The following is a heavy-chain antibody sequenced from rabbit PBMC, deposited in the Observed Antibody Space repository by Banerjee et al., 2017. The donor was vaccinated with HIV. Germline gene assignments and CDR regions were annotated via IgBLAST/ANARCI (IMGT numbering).Heavy chain of an antibody. Sequence: QEQLEESGGDLVKPEGSLTLTCTASGFSFSSNYWLCWVRQAPGKGLEWIACIYISNGSTYYASWATGRFTISKTSSTTVTLQMTSLTAADTATYFCARGYATSSGYYHFNLWGPGTLVTVS. J-gene: IGHJ4*01. CDR1: GFSFSSNYW. V-gene: IGHV1S45*01. D-gene: IGHD1-1*01. CDR2: IYISNGST. CDR3: ARGYATSSGYYHFNL.